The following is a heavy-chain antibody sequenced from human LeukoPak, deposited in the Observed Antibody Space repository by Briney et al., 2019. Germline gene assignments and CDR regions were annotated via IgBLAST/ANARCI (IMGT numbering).Heavy chain of an antibody. D-gene: IGHD1-7*01. CDR3: ARDVAITGTISYYGMDV. CDR1: GSTFSSYE. V-gene: IGHV3-48*03. J-gene: IGHJ6*02. CDR2: ISSSGSTM. Sequence: GGSLRPSCAASGSTFSSYEMNWVRQAPGKGLEWVSYISSSGSTMYYADSVKGRFTISRDNAKNSLYLQMNSLRAEDTAVYYCARDVAITGTISYYGMDVWGQGTTVTVSS.